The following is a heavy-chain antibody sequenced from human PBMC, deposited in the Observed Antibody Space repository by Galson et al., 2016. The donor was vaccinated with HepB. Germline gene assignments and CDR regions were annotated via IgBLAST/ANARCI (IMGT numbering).Heavy chain of an antibody. J-gene: IGHJ5*02. D-gene: IGHD2-2*01. V-gene: IGHV4-4*02. CDR2: IFHSGGP. CDR3: TRARRYCSSSRCYLDP. Sequence: SETLSLTCTVSGDSVISSNWWNWVRQPPGKGLEWIGEIFHSGGPNYNPSLKSRVTISLDKSNNHISLRLSSVTAADTAVYYCTRARRYCSSSRCYLDPWGQGTLVTVSS. CDR1: GDSVISSNW.